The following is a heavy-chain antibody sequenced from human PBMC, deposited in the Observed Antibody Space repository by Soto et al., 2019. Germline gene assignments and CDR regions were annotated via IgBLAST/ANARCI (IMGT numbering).Heavy chain of an antibody. CDR1: GFSSSPFW. CDR2: IKQDGSEE. V-gene: IGHV3-7*04. J-gene: IGHJ4*02. CDR3: TGGSGWLQTD. Sequence: EVQLVESGGGLVQPGGSLRLSCADSGFSSSPFWMTWVRQAPGKGLEWVALIKQDGSEELYVDSVKGRFTISRDNAKNSVYLQMDSLGVEDTAVDYCTGGSGWLQTDWGQGTLVTVSS. D-gene: IGHD6-19*01.